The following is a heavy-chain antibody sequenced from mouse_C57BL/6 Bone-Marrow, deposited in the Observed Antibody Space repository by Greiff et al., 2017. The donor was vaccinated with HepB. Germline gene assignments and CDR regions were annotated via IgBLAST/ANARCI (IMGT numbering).Heavy chain of an antibody. V-gene: IGHV2-9-1*01. Sequence: QVQLQQSGPGLVAPSQSLSITCTVSGFSLTSYAISWVRQPPGKGLEWLGVIWTGGGTNYNSALKSRLSISKDNSKSQVFLKMNSLQTDDTARYYCARPTVVATVYYAMDYWGQGTSVTVSS. CDR2: IWTGGGT. CDR1: GFSLTSYA. J-gene: IGHJ4*01. D-gene: IGHD1-1*01. CDR3: ARPTVVATVYYAMDY.